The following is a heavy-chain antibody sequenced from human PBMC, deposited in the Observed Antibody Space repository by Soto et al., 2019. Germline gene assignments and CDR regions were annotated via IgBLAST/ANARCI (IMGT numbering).Heavy chain of an antibody. V-gene: IGHV1-69*01. D-gene: IGHD2-2*01. CDR1: GGTFSNYA. CDR2: IIPISGTA. J-gene: IGHJ6*02. Sequence: QVQLVQSGAEVKKPGSSVKVSCKASGGTFSNYAISWVRQAPGQGLEWMGGIIPISGTANYAQKFQGRVTITAGESTSTAYMELSSLRSEYTAVYYCARSEGSSTSLEIYYYYYYGMDVWGQGTTVTVSS. CDR3: ARSEGSSTSLEIYYYYYYGMDV.